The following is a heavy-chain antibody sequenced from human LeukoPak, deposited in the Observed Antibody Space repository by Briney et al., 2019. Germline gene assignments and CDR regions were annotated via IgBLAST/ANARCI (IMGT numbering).Heavy chain of an antibody. CDR3: ARGVWAPFDS. D-gene: IGHD7-27*01. J-gene: IGHJ4*02. Sequence: GGSLRLSCAASGFILSNYWMNWVRQAPGKGLEWVANIKQDGSEKNYVDSVKGRLSISRDNAKNSLILQMNSLRDEDTAVYYCARGVWAPFDSWGQGTLVSVSS. CDR2: IKQDGSEK. V-gene: IGHV3-7*01. CDR1: GFILSNYW.